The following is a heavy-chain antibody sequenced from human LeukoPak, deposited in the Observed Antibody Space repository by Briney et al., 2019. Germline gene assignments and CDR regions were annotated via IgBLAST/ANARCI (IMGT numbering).Heavy chain of an antibody. J-gene: IGHJ4*02. V-gene: IGHV4-59*01. D-gene: IGHD5-12*01. CDR2: IYYSGST. CDR1: GFTFSSYA. Sequence: PGGSLRLSCAASGFTFSSYAMSWVRQAPGKGLEWIGYIYYSGSTNYNPSLKSRVTISVDTSNNQFSLKFNSVTAADTAVYYCARALATMFFDYWGQGTLVTVST. CDR3: ARALATMFFDY.